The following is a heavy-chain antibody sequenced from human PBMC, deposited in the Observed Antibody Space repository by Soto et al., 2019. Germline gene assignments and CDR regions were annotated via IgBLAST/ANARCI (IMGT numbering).Heavy chain of an antibody. CDR1: GGTVSSYA. D-gene: IGHD2-21*02. CDR2: IIPIFGTA. V-gene: IGHV1-69*12. Sequence: QVQLVQSGAEVKKPGSSVKVSCKASGGTVSSYAISWVRQAPGQGLEWMGGIIPIFGTANYAQKFQGRVTITADESTSTAYMELSSLRSEDTAVYYCAGDRYSGGDRGNFDYWGQGTMVTVSS. J-gene: IGHJ4*02. CDR3: AGDRYSGGDRGNFDY.